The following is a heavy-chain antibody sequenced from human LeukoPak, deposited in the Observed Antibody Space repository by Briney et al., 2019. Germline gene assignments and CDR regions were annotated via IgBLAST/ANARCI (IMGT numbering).Heavy chain of an antibody. J-gene: IGHJ3*02. CDR1: GFTFSSYS. CDR3: AREFCSGANCYPMGAFDK. V-gene: IGHV3-21*01. Sequence: PGGSLRLSCAASGFTFSSYSMNWVRQAPGKGLEWVSSISSSSSYIYYADSVKGRFTISRDNAKNSLYLQMNSLRAEDTAVYYCAREFCSGANCYPMGAFDKWGQGTMVTVSS. CDR2: ISSSSSYI. D-gene: IGHD2-15*01.